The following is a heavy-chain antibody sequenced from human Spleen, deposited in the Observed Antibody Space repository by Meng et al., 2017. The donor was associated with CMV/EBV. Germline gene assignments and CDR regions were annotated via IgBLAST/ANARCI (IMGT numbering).Heavy chain of an antibody. D-gene: IGHD3-3*01. CDR1: GFTFSSYW. V-gene: IGHV3-7*01. Sequence: GESLKISCADSGFTFSSYWMSWVRQAPGKGLEWVANIKQEGSEKYYVDSVKGRFTISRDNAKNSLYLQMNSLRAEDTAVYYCAREVQIFGVVTPYYYYGMDVWGQGTTVTVSS. CDR3: AREVQIFGVVTPYYYYGMDV. J-gene: IGHJ6*02. CDR2: IKQEGSEK.